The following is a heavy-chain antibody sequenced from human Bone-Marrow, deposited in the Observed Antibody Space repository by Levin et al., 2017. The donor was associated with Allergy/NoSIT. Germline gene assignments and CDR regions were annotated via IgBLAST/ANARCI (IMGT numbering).Heavy chain of an antibody. CDR2: ISWDGGST. Sequence: GESLKISCAASGFTFDDYTMHWVRQAPGKGLEWVSLISWDGGSTYYADSVKGRFTISRDNSKNSLYLQMNSLRTEDTALYYCAKQGTHCSGGSCYPYYFDYWGQGTLVTVSS. V-gene: IGHV3-43*01. J-gene: IGHJ4*02. CDR1: GFTFDDYT. CDR3: AKQGTHCSGGSCYPYYFDY. D-gene: IGHD2-15*01.